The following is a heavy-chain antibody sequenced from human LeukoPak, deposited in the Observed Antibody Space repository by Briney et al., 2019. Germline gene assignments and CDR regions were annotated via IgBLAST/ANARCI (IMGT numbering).Heavy chain of an antibody. V-gene: IGHV1-69*05. J-gene: IGHJ3*02. Sequence: SVKVSCKASGGTFSSYAISWVRQAPGQGLEWMGGIIPIFGTANYAQKFQGRVTITTDESTSTAYMELSSLRSEDTAVYYCASRFPAARAFDIWGQGTMVTVSS. D-gene: IGHD3-3*01. CDR3: ASRFPAARAFDI. CDR1: GGTFSSYA. CDR2: IIPIFGTA.